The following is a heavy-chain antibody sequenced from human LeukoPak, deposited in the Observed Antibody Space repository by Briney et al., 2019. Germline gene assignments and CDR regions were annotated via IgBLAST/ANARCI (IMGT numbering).Heavy chain of an antibody. V-gene: IGHV3-30*02. D-gene: IGHD5-24*01. CDR2: IRYDGSNK. CDR1: GFTFSSYG. J-gene: IGHJ4*02. Sequence: GGSLRLSCAASGFTFSSYGMHWVRQAPGKGLEWVAFIRYDGSNKYYADSVKGRSTISRDNSKNTLYLQMNSLRAEDTAVYYCAKERKDGYNSWYFDYWGQGTLVTVSS. CDR3: AKERKDGYNSWYFDY.